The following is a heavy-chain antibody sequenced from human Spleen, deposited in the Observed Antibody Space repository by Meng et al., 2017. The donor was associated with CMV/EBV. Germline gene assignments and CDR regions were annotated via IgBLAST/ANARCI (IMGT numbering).Heavy chain of an antibody. Sequence: GGSLRLSCAASGFTFSSYAMHWVRQAPGKGLEWVAVISYDGSNKYYADSVKGRFTISRDNSKNTLYLQMNSLRAEDMALYYCAKDAAAQRPYYYYYGMDVWGQGTTVTVSS. V-gene: IGHV3-30-3*01. J-gene: IGHJ6*02. CDR3: AKDAAAQRPYYYYYGMDV. D-gene: IGHD2-15*01. CDR1: GFTFSSYA. CDR2: ISYDGSNK.